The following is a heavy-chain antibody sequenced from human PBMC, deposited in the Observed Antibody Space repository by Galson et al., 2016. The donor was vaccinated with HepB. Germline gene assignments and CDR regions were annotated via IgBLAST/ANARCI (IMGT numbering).Heavy chain of an antibody. J-gene: IGHJ4*02. D-gene: IGHD4-11*01. Sequence: SVKVSCKASGYRFFTYGISWVRQAPGQGLEWLGLISANGGNTIYAQKFQDRVTMTRDTSASTVYMDLRSLRSDDTAVYYCARDVQFRFDYWGQGTLVTVSS. CDR2: ISANGGNT. CDR1: GYRFFTYG. V-gene: IGHV1-18*04. CDR3: ARDVQFRFDY.